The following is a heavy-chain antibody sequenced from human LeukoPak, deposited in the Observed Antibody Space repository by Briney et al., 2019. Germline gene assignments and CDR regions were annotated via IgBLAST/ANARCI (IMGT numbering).Heavy chain of an antibody. D-gene: IGHD3-22*01. CDR3: ARGVFQYYYDSSGYWVDY. J-gene: IGHJ4*02. CDR1: GGTFSSYA. Sequence: GASVKVSCKASGGTFSSYAISWVRQAPGQGLEWMGGIIPIFGTANYAQKFQGRVTITTDESTSTAYMELSSLRSEDTAVYYCARGVFQYYYDSSGYWVDYWGQGTLVTVSS. CDR2: IIPIFGTA. V-gene: IGHV1-69*05.